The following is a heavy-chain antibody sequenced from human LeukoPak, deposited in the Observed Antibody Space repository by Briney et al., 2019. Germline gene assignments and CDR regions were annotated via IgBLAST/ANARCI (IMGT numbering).Heavy chain of an antibody. CDR3: ARASRYSGSYLNWFDP. J-gene: IGHJ5*02. CDR2: INHSGST. Sequence: SETLSLTCAVYGGSFSGYYWSWIRQPPGKGLEWIGEINHSGSTNYNPSLKSRVTISVDTSKNQFSLKLSSVTAADTAVYYCARASRYSGSYLNWFDPWGQGTLVTVSS. CDR1: GGSFSGYY. D-gene: IGHD1-26*01. V-gene: IGHV4-34*01.